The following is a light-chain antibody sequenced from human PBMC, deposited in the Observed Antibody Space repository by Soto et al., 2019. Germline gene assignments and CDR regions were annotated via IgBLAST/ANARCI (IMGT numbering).Light chain of an antibody. V-gene: IGKV3-20*01. CDR1: QSMSSSF. J-gene: IGKJ2*01. CDR2: GSS. Sequence: DIVLTQSPGTLSSSPGERATLACRASQSMSSSFFAWVQQRPGQAPRLLIFGSSSRAAGIPDGFSGSGSGTDFTLTISRLAPEAFAVYYCQQHDSSPYTFGQGTKLEL. CDR3: QQHDSSPYT.